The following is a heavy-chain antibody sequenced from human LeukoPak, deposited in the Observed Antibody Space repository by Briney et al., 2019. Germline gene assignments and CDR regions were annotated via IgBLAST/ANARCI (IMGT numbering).Heavy chain of an antibody. Sequence: SETLSLTCAVSGGSISSGGYSWSWIRQPPGKGLEWIGYIYHSGSTYYNPSLKSRVTMSVDRSTNQFSLKLSSVTAADTAVYYCAREPSIAAAGTRWFDPWGQGTLVTVSS. CDR3: AREPSIAAAGTRWFDP. V-gene: IGHV4-30-2*01. J-gene: IGHJ5*02. CDR1: GGSISSGGYS. CDR2: IYHSGST. D-gene: IGHD6-13*01.